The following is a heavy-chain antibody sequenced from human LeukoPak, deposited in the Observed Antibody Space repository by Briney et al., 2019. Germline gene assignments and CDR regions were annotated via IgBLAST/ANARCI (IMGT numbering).Heavy chain of an antibody. CDR2: INPIFGTA. D-gene: IGHD2-21*02. Sequence: ASVKVSCKASGGTFSSYAISWVRQAPGQGLEWMGGINPIFGTANYAQKFQGRVTITADKSTSTAYMELSSLRSEDTAVYYCARGEFLKFEFYCGGDCYYNWFDPWGQGTLVTVSS. V-gene: IGHV1-69*06. CDR3: ARGEFLKFEFYCGGDCYYNWFDP. CDR1: GGTFSSYA. J-gene: IGHJ5*02.